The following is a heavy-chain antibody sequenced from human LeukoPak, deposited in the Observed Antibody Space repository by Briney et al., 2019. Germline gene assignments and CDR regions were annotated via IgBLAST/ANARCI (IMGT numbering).Heavy chain of an antibody. D-gene: IGHD5-24*01. V-gene: IGHV3-48*01. CDR2: ISGSSSAI. CDR1: GFTFSAYS. J-gene: IGHJ5*02. CDR3: VRDRTLGVRDGFILA. Sequence: GGSLRLSCAASGFTFSAYSMIWVRQAPGKGLEWLSYISGSSSAIYYADSVQGRFTISRDNAKNSLSLQMSSLRVEDTAVYYCVRDRTLGVRDGFILAWGQGTLVTVSS.